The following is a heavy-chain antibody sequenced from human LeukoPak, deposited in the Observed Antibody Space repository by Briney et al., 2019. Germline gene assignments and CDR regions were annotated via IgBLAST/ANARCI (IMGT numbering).Heavy chain of an antibody. V-gene: IGHV4-30-4*08. Sequence: SETLSLTCTVSGASISNANYYWRWIRQFPGRGVEWIAYIYYSGSAYYNPSPKSRVTMSVDTSKNQFSLTMTSVTLADTAVYYCARRRGYSGNDDLDYWGRGTLVTVSS. D-gene: IGHD5-12*01. J-gene: IGHJ4*02. CDR3: ARRRGYSGNDDLDY. CDR2: IYYSGSA. CDR1: GASISNANYY.